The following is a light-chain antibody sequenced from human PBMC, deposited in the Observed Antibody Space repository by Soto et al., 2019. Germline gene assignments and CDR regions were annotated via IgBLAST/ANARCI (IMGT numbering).Light chain of an antibody. CDR2: GAS. CDR1: QRVSSS. CDR3: QQYNNWWT. Sequence: EIMMTQSPATLSVSPGERATLSCRACQRVSSSLAGYQQKPGQAPRLLIYGASTRATGIPARFSGTGSGTEFTLTINSLQSEDFAVYYCQQYNNWWTFGQGTTVDIK. V-gene: IGKV3-15*01. J-gene: IGKJ1*01.